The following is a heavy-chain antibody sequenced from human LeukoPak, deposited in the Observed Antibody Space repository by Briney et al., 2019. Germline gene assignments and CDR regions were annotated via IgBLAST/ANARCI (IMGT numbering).Heavy chain of an antibody. CDR1: GYSISSGYY. CDR2: IYHSGST. D-gene: IGHD3-3*02. CDR3: TRLSQGAFLEWLYSEAWPFPNNWFDP. V-gene: IGHV4-38-2*01. Sequence: SETLCLTCAVSGYSISSGYYWGWIRQPPGRGLEWIGSIYHSGSTYYNPSLKSRVTISVDTSKNQFSLKLSSVTAADTAVYYCTRLSQGAFLEWLYSEAWPFPNNWFDPWGQGTLVTVSS. J-gene: IGHJ5*02.